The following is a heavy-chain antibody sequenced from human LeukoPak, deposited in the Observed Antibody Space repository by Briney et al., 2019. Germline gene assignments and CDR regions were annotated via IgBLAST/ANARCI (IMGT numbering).Heavy chain of an antibody. CDR3: ARRIGTSYFDY. Sequence: PSETLSLTCAVSGYSISSGYYWGWIRQPPGKGLEWIGSRYYSGSTSYNPSLKSRVAISVDTSKNQFSLKLSSVTAADTAVYYCARRIGTSYFDYWGQGTLVTVSS. CDR1: GYSISSGYY. J-gene: IGHJ4*02. D-gene: IGHD1-7*01. V-gene: IGHV4-38-2*01. CDR2: RYYSGST.